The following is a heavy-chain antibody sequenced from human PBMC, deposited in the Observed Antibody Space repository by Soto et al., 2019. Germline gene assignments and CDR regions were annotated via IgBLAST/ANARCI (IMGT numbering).Heavy chain of an antibody. V-gene: IGHV4-31*03. CDR3: ARGLRYFDWLFYYFDY. CDR2: IYYSGGT. CDR1: FGSINRGGFY. J-gene: IGHJ4*02. Sequence: PSGTPSPTCPFSFGSINRGGFYWGWVRPHPGKGLGGVWDIYYSGGTQYNPSPKSRVTISVNTSKNQFSLNLSSVTAADTAVYYCARGLRYFDWLFYYFDYWGQGTLVTVS. D-gene: IGHD3-9*01.